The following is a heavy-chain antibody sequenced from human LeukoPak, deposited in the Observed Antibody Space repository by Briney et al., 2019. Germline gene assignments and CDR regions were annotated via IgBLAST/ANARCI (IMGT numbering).Heavy chain of an antibody. Sequence: GGSLKLSCATSGFTFSGSAMHWVRQASGKGLEWVANINQDGSATNFVDSVKGRFTISRDNAKNSLFLRMNSLRADDTAVYYCAREPPHVGMPGPGDYWGQGILVTVSS. CDR2: INQDGSAT. CDR1: GFTFSGSA. V-gene: IGHV3-7*01. J-gene: IGHJ4*02. CDR3: AREPPHVGMPGPGDY. D-gene: IGHD2-15*01.